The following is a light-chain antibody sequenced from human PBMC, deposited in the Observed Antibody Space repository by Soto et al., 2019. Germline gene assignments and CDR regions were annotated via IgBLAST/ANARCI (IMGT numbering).Light chain of an antibody. J-gene: IGKJ1*01. CDR3: QQRSNWPPVT. V-gene: IGKV3-11*01. CDR2: DAS. CDR1: QSVSSY. Sequence: EIVLTQSPGTLSLSPGDGATLSCRASQSVSSYLAWYQQKPGQAPRLLIYDASNRATGIPARFSGSGSGTDFTLTISSLEPEDFAVYYCQQRSNWPPVTFGQGTKVDTK.